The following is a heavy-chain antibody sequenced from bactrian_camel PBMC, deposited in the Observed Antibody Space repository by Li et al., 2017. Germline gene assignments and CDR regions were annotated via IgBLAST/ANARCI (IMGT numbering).Heavy chain of an antibody. CDR3: AKRGVYSDYGGAGFGS. Sequence: VQLVESGGGSVQAGGSLRLSCAASGFTFSDYTMTWVRQAPGKGLEWVSDINSSGRSTNYADSVKGRFTISRDNAKNTLYLQLNSLKTEDTAVYYCAKRGVYSDYGGAGFGSWGQGTQVTVS. D-gene: IGHD4*01. CDR1: GFTFSDYT. CDR2: INSSGRST. J-gene: IGHJ6*01. V-gene: IGHV3S40*01.